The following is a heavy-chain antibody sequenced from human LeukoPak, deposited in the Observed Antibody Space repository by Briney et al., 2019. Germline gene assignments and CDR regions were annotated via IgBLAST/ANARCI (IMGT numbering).Heavy chain of an antibody. CDR1: GFTFSSYW. D-gene: IGHD2-15*01. J-gene: IGHJ4*02. V-gene: IGHV3-66*01. CDR3: ARDGPYCSGGSCYSR. CDR2: IYSGGST. Sequence: GGSLRLSCAASGFTFSSYWMSWVRQAPGKGLEWVSVIYSGGSTYYADSVRGRFTISRDNSKNTLYLQMNSLRAEDTAVYYCARDGPYCSGGSCYSRWGQGTLVTVSS.